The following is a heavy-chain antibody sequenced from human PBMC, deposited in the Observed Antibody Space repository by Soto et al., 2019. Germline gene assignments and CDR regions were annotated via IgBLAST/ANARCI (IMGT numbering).Heavy chain of an antibody. CDR3: ASYSSXWDXNYYYGMDV. CDR2: IYPGDSNT. V-gene: IGHV5-51*03. Sequence: EVQLVQSGAEVKKPGESLKISCKGSGYSFTLYWIGWVRQMSGKGLEWMGIIYPGDSNTRYSPSFQGQVTISADKSIXTASLXXXSLKXXXXXXXYCASYSSXWDXNYYYGMDVWGQGTTVTVSS. D-gene: IGHD6-19*01. J-gene: IGHJ6*02. CDR1: GYSFTLYW.